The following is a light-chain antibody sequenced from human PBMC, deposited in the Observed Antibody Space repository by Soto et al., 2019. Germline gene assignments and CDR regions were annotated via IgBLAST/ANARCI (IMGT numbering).Light chain of an antibody. CDR1: KLGDKY. CDR2: QDS. J-gene: IGLJ1*01. CDR3: QAWDGYTGV. Sequence: SYELTQPPSVSVSPGQTASITCSGDKLGDKYACWYQQKPGQSPVLVIYQDSKRPSGIPERFSGSNSGNTATLTISGTQAMDEADYYCQAWDGYTGVFGTGTKLTVL. V-gene: IGLV3-1*01.